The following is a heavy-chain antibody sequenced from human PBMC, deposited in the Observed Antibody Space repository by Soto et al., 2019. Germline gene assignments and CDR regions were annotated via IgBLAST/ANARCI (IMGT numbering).Heavy chain of an antibody. CDR1: GGSFSGYY. J-gene: IGHJ4*02. D-gene: IGHD6-19*01. CDR2: INHSGST. V-gene: IGHV4-34*01. Sequence: SETLSLTCAVYGGSFSGYYWSWIRQPPGKGLEWIGEINHSGSTNYNPSLKSRVTISVDTSKNQFSLKLSSVTAADTAVYYCARLDSDSSGWNFFDYWGQGTLVTVSS. CDR3: ARLDSDSSGWNFFDY.